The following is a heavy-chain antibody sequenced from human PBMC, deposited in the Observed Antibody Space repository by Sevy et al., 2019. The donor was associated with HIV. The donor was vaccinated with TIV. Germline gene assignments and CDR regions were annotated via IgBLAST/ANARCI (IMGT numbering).Heavy chain of an antibody. CDR2: IYPGDSDT. CDR3: ARLYYYDSSGYYYSDYYYGMDV. J-gene: IGHJ6*02. Sequence: GESLKISCKGSGYSFTSYWIGWVRQMPGKGLEWMGIIYPGDSDTRCSQSFQGQVTISADKSLSTAYLQWSSRKASDTAMYYCARLYYYDSSGYYYSDYYYGMDVWGQGTTVTVSS. CDR1: GYSFTSYW. D-gene: IGHD3-22*01. V-gene: IGHV5-51*01.